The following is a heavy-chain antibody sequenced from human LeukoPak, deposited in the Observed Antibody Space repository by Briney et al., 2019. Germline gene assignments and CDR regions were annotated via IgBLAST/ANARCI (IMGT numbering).Heavy chain of an antibody. V-gene: IGHV3-48*03. Sequence: PGGSLRLSCAASGFTFSIYEMNWVRQAPGKGLEWVSYISSSGSTIYYADSVKGRFTISRDNAKNSPYLQMNSLRAEDTAVYYCARESSGSYFAFDYWGQGTLVTVSS. D-gene: IGHD1-26*01. CDR2: ISSSGSTI. CDR3: ARESSGSYFAFDY. J-gene: IGHJ4*02. CDR1: GFTFSIYE.